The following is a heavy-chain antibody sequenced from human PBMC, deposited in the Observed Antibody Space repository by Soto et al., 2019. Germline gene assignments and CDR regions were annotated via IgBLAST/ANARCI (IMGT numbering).Heavy chain of an antibody. CDR3: AIGSGGYYGSGSYYNWFEP. J-gene: IGHJ5*02. D-gene: IGHD3-10*01. V-gene: IGHV4-31*03. CDR1: GGSISSVGYY. CDR2: IYYSGST. Sequence: QVQLQESGPGLVKPSQTLSLTCTVSGGSISSVGYYWSWIRQHPGKGLEWIGYIYYSGSTYYNPSLKSRVTISVDTSKNQFSLKLSSVAAADTAVYYCAIGSGGYYGSGSYYNWFEPWGQGTLVTVSS.